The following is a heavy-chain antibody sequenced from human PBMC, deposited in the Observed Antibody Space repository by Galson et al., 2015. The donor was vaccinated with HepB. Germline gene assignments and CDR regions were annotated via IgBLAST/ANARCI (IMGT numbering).Heavy chain of an antibody. CDR1: GFTFSSYG. CDR3: AKDLDQGYSSGWTQFDY. D-gene: IGHD6-19*01. CDR2: IRYDGSSK. Sequence: SLRLSCAASGFTFSSYGMHWVRQAPGKGLEWVAFIRYDGSSKYYADSVKGRFTISRDNSKNTLYLQMNSLRAEDTAVYYCAKDLDQGYSSGWTQFDYWGQGTLVTVSS. J-gene: IGHJ4*02. V-gene: IGHV3-30*02.